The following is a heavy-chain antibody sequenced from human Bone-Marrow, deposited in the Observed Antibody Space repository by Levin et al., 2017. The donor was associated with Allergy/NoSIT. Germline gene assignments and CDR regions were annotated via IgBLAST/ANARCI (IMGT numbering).Heavy chain of an antibody. CDR3: VRGIIGDVRVAHKEAFDV. CDR1: GFTFSDYS. Sequence: GVSLRLSCIVSGFTFSDYSIYWVRQAPGKGLEWISSISSDSSDLYYADSVKGRFTISRDNAKNSLNLQVSSLRAEDTAVYHCVRGIIGDVRVAHKEAFDVWGQGTMVTVSS. CDR2: ISSDSSDL. D-gene: IGHD2/OR15-2a*01. J-gene: IGHJ3*01. V-gene: IGHV3-21*01.